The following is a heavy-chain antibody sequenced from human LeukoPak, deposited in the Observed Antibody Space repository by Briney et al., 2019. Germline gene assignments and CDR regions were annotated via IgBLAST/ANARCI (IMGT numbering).Heavy chain of an antibody. J-gene: IGHJ5*02. CDR1: GFTFSQYG. D-gene: IGHD1-7*01. Sequence: PGGSLRLSCAASGFTFSQYGMNWVRHVSGKGLEWVSVISDSGDATFYADSVKGRFTISRDDSKNTLYLQMNSLRAEDTAVYYCAKDGLPFINWNYVMAWFDPWGQGTLVTVSS. CDR2: ISDSGDAT. CDR3: AKDGLPFINWNYVMAWFDP. V-gene: IGHV3-23*01.